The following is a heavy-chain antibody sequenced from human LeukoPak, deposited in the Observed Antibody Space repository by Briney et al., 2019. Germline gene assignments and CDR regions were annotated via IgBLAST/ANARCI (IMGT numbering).Heavy chain of an antibody. J-gene: IGHJ3*02. D-gene: IGHD2-15*01. V-gene: IGHV4-38-2*02. CDR1: GYSINSAYY. Sequence: SETLSLTCTVSGYSINSAYYWGWRRQPPGQGLEWIGSMYHSGSTYYNPSLQSRVTISVDTSKNQFSLKLSSVTAADTAVYYCARGYKGYCSGGSCIGMVNDAFDIWGQGTMVTVSS. CDR3: ARGYKGYCSGGSCIGMVNDAFDI. CDR2: MYHSGST.